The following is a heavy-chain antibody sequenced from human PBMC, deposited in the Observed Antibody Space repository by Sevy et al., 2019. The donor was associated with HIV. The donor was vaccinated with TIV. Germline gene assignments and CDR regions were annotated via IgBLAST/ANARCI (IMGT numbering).Heavy chain of an antibody. CDR2: IGTAGDT. J-gene: IGHJ6*02. D-gene: IGHD2-2*01. Sequence: GGSLRLSCAASGFTFSSYDMHWVRQATGKGLEWVSAIGTAGDTYYPGSVKGRFTISRENAKNSLYLQMNSLRAGDTAVYYCARDQRKVPADYYYGIDVWGQGTTVTVSS. CDR3: ARDQRKVPADYYYGIDV. V-gene: IGHV3-13*01. CDR1: GFTFSSYD.